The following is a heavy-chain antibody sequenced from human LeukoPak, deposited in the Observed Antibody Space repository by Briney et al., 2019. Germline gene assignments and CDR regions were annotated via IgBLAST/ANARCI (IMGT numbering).Heavy chain of an antibody. D-gene: IGHD3-16*02. V-gene: IGHV4-34*01. CDR3: ARGRGELSNRNWFDP. Sequence: SETLSLTCAVYGGPSSGYYSSWLRQPPATELESTGEINHSGRTNYNPSLKSRVTISVLTSKNQFSLRLSSVTAADTAVYYCARGRGELSNRNWFDPWGQGTLVTVSS. CDR2: INHSGRT. J-gene: IGHJ5*02. CDR1: GGPSSGYY.